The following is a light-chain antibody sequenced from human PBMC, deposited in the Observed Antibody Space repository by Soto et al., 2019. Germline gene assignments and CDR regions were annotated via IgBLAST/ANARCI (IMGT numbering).Light chain of an antibody. J-gene: IGLJ2*01. CDR2: TNN. V-gene: IGLV1-44*01. Sequence: QSVLTQPHSTSGTTGQRVTISCSGSSSNIGSNTVHWYQQIPGTAANLLIYTNNQRSSGVSDRFSGSKSDTSASLVISGLQSEDEADYYCATWDNGLTGVVFGGGTKLTVL. CDR3: ATWDNGLTGVV. CDR1: SSNIGSNT.